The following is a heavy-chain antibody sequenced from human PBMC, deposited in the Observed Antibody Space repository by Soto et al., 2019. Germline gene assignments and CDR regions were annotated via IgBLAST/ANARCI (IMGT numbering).Heavy chain of an antibody. CDR1: GFTFSSYA. J-gene: IGHJ4*02. D-gene: IGHD2-2*01. CDR2: ITGSSIST. V-gene: IGHV3-23*01. CDR3: AKDRSYPWAY. Sequence: GGSLRLSCAASGFTFSSYAMSWVRQAPGKGLEWVSSITGSSISTYYADSVKGRFTISRDNSRNTLYLQMNSLRAEDTDVYYCAKDRSYPWAYWGQGILVTVYS.